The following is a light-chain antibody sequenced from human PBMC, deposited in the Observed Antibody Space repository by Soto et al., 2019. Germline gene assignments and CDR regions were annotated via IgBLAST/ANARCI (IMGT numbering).Light chain of an antibody. CDR3: HQYGSAPAWT. CDR2: GAS. CDR1: QSISSNY. Sequence: EIVLTQSPGALPLFPGERATLSCRASQSISSNYLARYQHKPGQAPRLLNHGASNRATGIPDRSSGAGSGTDFTLTISRLEPADFAVYYCHQYGSAPAWTFGQGTKVEIK. J-gene: IGKJ1*01. V-gene: IGKV3-20*01.